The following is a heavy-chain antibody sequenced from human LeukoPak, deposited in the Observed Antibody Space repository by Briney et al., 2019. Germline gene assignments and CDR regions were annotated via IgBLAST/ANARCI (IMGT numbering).Heavy chain of an antibody. D-gene: IGHD2-15*01. V-gene: IGHV1-69*04. CDR1: GGTFSSYA. CDR2: IIPILGIA. Sequence: SVKVSCKASGGTFSSYAISWVRQAPGQGLEWMGRIIPILGIANHAQKFQGRVTITADKSTSTAYMELSSLRSEDTAVYYCARDHPSDIVVVVAATDGYYGMDVWGQGTTVTVSS. J-gene: IGHJ6*02. CDR3: ARDHPSDIVVVVAATDGYYGMDV.